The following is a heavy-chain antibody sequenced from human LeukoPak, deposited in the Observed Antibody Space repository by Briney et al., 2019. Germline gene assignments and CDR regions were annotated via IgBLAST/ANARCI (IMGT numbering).Heavy chain of an antibody. CDR1: GYTFTKYY. V-gene: IGHV1-46*01. J-gene: IGHJ4*02. D-gene: IGHD6-13*01. CDR3: ARGRGIAAPGPRSLFDY. CDR2: IDPSGGST. Sequence: GASVKVSCKASGYTFTKYYMHWVRQAPGQGLEWMGIIDPSGGSTSYAQTFQGRVTMTRDTSTRTFYMELSSLISEYTAVYYCARGRGIAAPGPRSLFDYWGQGTLVTVSS.